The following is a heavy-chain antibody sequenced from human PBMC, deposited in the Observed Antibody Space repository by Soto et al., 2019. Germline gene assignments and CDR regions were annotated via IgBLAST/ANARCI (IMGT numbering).Heavy chain of an antibody. CDR2: ISAYNGNT. J-gene: IGHJ6*02. CDR1: GYTFTSYG. CDR3: ARDAPLEYSSSSVYYYYGMDV. D-gene: IGHD6-6*01. Sequence: ASVKVSCKASGYTFTSYGISWVRQAPGQGLEWMGWISAYNGNTNYAQKLQGRVTMTTDTSTSTAYMELRSLRSDDTAAYYCARDAPLEYSSSSVYYYYGMDVWGQGTTVTVSS. V-gene: IGHV1-18*04.